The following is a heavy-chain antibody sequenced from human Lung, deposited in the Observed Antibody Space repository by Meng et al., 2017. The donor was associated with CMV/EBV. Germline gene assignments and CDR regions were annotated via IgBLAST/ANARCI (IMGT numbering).Heavy chain of an antibody. V-gene: IGHV3-53*01. CDR3: TRVFGSGSQRYGGYYGMDV. D-gene: IGHD3-10*01. Sequence: GGSLRLSCAASDFTVSSNYMSWVRQAPGKGLEWVSLIYSGGTTYYADSVKGRFTISRDNSKNTLYLQMNSLRAEDTAVYYCTRVFGSGSQRYGGYYGMDVWGQGTTVTGSS. J-gene: IGHJ6*02. CDR2: IYSGGTT. CDR1: DFTVSSNY.